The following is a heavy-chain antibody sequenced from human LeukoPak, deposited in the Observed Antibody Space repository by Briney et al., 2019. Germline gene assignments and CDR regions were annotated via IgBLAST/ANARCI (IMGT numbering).Heavy chain of an antibody. J-gene: IGHJ4*02. V-gene: IGHV3-30*04. D-gene: IGHD3-10*01. CDR3: VLWFGRN. CDR2: ISYDGSNK. Sequence: GRSLRLSCAASGFTFSSYAMHWVRQAPGKGLEWVAVISYDGSNKYYADSVKGRFTISRDNSKNTLYLQMNSLRAEDTAVYYCVLWFGRNWGQGTLVTVSS. CDR1: GFTFSSYA.